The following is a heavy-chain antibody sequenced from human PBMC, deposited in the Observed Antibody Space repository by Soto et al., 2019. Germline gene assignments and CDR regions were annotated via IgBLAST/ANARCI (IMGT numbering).Heavy chain of an antibody. Sequence: EVQLVESGGGLVQPGGSLRLSCAASGFTFSSYSMNWVRQAPGKGLEWVSYISSSSSTIYYADSVKGRFTISRDNAKNSLYLQMNSLRDEDTAVYYCARRYCSGGSCYGNWFDPWGQGTLVPGSS. J-gene: IGHJ5*02. D-gene: IGHD2-15*01. CDR3: ARRYCSGGSCYGNWFDP. CDR1: GFTFSSYS. V-gene: IGHV3-48*02. CDR2: ISSSSSTI.